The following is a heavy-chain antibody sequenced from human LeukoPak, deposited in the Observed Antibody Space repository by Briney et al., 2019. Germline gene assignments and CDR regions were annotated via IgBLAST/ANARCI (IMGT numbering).Heavy chain of an antibody. D-gene: IGHD1-1*01. Sequence: PSETLSLTCAVYGGSFSGYYWSWIRQPPGKGLEWIGEINHSGSTNYNPSLKSRVTISVDTSKNQFSLKLSSVTAADTAVYYCARERARDAFDIWGQGTMVTVSS. CDR3: ARERARDAFDI. CDR1: GGSFSGYY. CDR2: INHSGST. J-gene: IGHJ3*02. V-gene: IGHV4-34*01.